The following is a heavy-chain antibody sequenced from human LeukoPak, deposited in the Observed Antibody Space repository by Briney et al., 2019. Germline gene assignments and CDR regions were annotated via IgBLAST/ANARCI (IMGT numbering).Heavy chain of an antibody. J-gene: IGHJ6*02. CDR2: ISNDGSNK. CDR1: GFNFSSYG. CDR3: AKGPAAMYYYGMDV. V-gene: IGHV3-30*18. D-gene: IGHD2-2*01. Sequence: GASLRISCAASGFNFSSYGMHWLRQAPGKGLLWEAVISNDGSNKYYADSVKGRFTISRDNSKNTLYLQMNSLRAEDTAVYSCAKGPAAMYYYGMDVWGQGTTVTVSS.